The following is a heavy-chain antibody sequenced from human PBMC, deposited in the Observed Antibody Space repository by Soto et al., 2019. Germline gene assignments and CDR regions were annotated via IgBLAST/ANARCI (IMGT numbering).Heavy chain of an antibody. CDR3: AKAFRVAGIHSCVY. V-gene: IGHV3-23*01. D-gene: IGHD6-19*01. CDR2: ISDSGGST. CDR1: GFTFSTYA. J-gene: IGHJ4*02. Sequence: ELPLWESGGGLVQPGGSLRLSSAASGFTFSTYAMSWVRQAPGKGLEWVSAISDSGGSTYYADSVKGRFTISRDNSKNALFLQMNSLRAEDTAIYYCAKAFRVAGIHSCVYWGQGTLVTVSS.